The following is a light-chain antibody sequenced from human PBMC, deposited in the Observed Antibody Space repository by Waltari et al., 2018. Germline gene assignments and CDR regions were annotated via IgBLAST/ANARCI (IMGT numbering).Light chain of an antibody. J-gene: IGKJ1*01. V-gene: IGKV3D-15*01. CDR1: ETVTSH. CDR2: DVS. CDR3: QQYYEWQT. Sequence: EIVVTQSPAVLSVSPGQRATLSCRASETVTSHLAWYQQKPGQAPRLLIYDVSTRAAGSPARFSGSGSETEFTLTVTSLQSEDCAVYYCQQYYEWQTFGPGTKVEIK.